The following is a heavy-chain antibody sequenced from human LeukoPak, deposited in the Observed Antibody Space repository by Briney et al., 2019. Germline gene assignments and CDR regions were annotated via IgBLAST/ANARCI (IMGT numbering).Heavy chain of an antibody. Sequence: GGSPRLSCAASGFTFSSYEMNWVRQAPGKGLEWVSYISSSGSTIYYADSVKGRFTISRDNAKNSLYLQMNSLRAEDTAVYYCARDGGIAVAGQGPLDYWGQGTLVTVSS. J-gene: IGHJ4*02. D-gene: IGHD6-19*01. V-gene: IGHV3-48*03. CDR2: ISSSGSTI. CDR3: ARDGGIAVAGQGPLDY. CDR1: GFTFSSYE.